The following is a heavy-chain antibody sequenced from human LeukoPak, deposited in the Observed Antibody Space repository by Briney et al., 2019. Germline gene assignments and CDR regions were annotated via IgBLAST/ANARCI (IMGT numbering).Heavy chain of an antibody. CDR1: GFIFSSYN. J-gene: IGHJ4*02. D-gene: IGHD3-22*01. CDR3: ARETTSSGYYVVDY. V-gene: IGHV3-21*01. CDR2: ISSSSSYI. Sequence: GGSLRLSCAASGFIFSSYNMNWFRQAPGKGLEWVSSISSSSSYIYYAYSVRGRFTISRDNAKNSLYLQMNSLRAEDTAVYYCARETTSSGYYVVDYWGQGTLVTVSS.